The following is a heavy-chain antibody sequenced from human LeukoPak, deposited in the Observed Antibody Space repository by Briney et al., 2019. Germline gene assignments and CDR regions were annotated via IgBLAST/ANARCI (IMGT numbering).Heavy chain of an antibody. D-gene: IGHD3-3*02. J-gene: IGHJ4*02. CDR2: IYYSGST. CDR1: GGSISSSSYY. CDR3: ARHTPGRIFGVVTPWYFDY. Sequence: SETLSLTCTVSGGSISSSSYYWGWIRQPPGKGLEWIGSIYYSGSTYYNPSLKSRVTISVDTSKNQFSLKLSSVTAADTAVYYCARHTPGRIFGVVTPWYFDYWGQGTLVTVSS. V-gene: IGHV4-39*01.